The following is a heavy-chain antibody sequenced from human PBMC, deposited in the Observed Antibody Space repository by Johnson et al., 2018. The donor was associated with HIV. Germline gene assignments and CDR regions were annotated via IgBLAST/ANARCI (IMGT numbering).Heavy chain of an antibody. CDR3: AKGPVDYGDNYDGFDI. J-gene: IGHJ3*02. V-gene: IGHV3-30*02. D-gene: IGHD4-23*01. CDR2: IPYDGTNK. CDR1: GCTFSSYG. Sequence: QVQLVESGGGVVQPGGSLRTSCAASGCTFSSYGMHWVRQAPGTGLERVGVIPYDGTNKYYAESVRVRLTISRDNSKNTLYLHMNNLKGEHTGVYYCAKGPVDYGDNYDGFDIWGQGTTVTVS.